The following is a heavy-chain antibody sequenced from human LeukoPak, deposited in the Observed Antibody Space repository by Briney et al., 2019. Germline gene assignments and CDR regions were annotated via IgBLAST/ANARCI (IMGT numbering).Heavy chain of an antibody. CDR1: GLPLRRYW. V-gene: IGHV3-74*01. CDR2: IKSDGST. J-gene: IGHJ1*01. D-gene: IGHD3-22*01. Sequence: GGSLRLFCAASGLPLRRYWVHGVPHAPGKGLVWVSRIKSDGSTNYADSVKGRFTISRDKAKNTVSLQMNSLRAEDTGVYYWARAPSQIGGYYPEYFRHWGQGTLVTVSS. CDR3: ARAPSQIGGYYPEYFRH.